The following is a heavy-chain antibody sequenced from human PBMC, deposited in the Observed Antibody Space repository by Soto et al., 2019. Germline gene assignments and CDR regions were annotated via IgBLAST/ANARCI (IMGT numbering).Heavy chain of an antibody. D-gene: IGHD3-10*01. CDR2: ISYDGSNK. Sequence: QVQLVESGGGVVQPGRSLRLSCAASGFTFSSYAMHWVRQAPGKGLEWVAVISYDGSNKYYADSMKGRFTISRDNSKNTLYLQMNSLRAEDTAVYYCARSWGESLWFGELSYYYYGMDVWGQGTTVTVSS. CDR1: GFTFSSYA. V-gene: IGHV3-30-3*01. J-gene: IGHJ6*02. CDR3: ARSWGESLWFGELSYYYYGMDV.